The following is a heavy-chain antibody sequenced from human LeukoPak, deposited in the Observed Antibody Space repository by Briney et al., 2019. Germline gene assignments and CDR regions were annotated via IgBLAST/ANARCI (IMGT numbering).Heavy chain of an antibody. D-gene: IGHD6-13*01. Sequence: PGGSLRLSCAASGFSFKNAWMSWVRQAPGKGLEWVGRIKGKTDGGTTDYAAPVKGRFTISRDESKDTLYVQMNSLKTEDTAVYYCATEGLRGAAAIYDYWGEGTLVTVSS. V-gene: IGHV3-15*01. CDR3: ATEGLRGAAAIYDY. J-gene: IGHJ4*02. CDR2: IKGKTDGGTT. CDR1: GFSFKNAW.